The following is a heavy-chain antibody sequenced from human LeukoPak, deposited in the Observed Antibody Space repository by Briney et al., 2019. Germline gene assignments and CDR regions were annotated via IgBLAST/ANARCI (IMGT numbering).Heavy chain of an antibody. CDR1: GYTFTSFY. CDR2: INPSGGST. Sequence: ASVKVSCKASGYTFTSFYMQWVRQAPGQGLEWMGIINPSGGSTNYAQKFQGRVSMTRDTSTSTVYMELSSLRSEDTAMYWCARGYYDSSGYDPGLGYWGQGTLVTVSS. V-gene: IGHV1-46*01. D-gene: IGHD3-22*01. J-gene: IGHJ4*02. CDR3: ARGYYDSSGYDPGLGY.